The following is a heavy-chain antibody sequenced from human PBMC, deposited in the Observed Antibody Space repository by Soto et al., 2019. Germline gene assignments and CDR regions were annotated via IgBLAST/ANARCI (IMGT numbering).Heavy chain of an antibody. CDR1: GGSISSYY. CDR2: IYTSGST. D-gene: IGHD6-13*01. J-gene: IGHJ5*01. CDR3: AREIADRRSWYAWFAS. V-gene: IGHV4-4*07. Sequence: TLSLTCTVSGGSISSYYWSWIRQPAGKGLEWIGRIYTSGSTNYNPSLKSRVTMSVDTSKNQFSLKLSSVTAADTAVYYCAREIADRRSWYAWFASWGQGTLVTVSS.